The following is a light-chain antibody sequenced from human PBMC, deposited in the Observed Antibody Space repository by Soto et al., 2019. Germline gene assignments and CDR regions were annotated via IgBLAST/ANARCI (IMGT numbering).Light chain of an antibody. J-gene: IGLJ3*02. CDR2: DVS. CDR3: CSYAGSYSWV. Sequence: QSALTQPRSVSGSPGQSVTISCTGTSSDVGAYNYVSWYQHHPGKAPKVMIYDVSERPSGVPDRFSGSKSDNKASLTISGLQAEEEDYYYCCSYAGSYSWVFGGGTQLTVL. CDR1: SSDVGAYNY. V-gene: IGLV2-11*01.